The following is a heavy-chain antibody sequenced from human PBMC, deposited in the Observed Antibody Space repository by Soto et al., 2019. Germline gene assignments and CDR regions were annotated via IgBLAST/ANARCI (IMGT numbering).Heavy chain of an antibody. J-gene: IGHJ4*02. CDR2: ISYDGGNK. V-gene: IGHV3-30*03. CDR3: ATDCSGWYGSSEYGF. D-gene: IGHD6-19*01. CDR1: GFPFSSSG. Sequence: QVQLVESGGGVVQPGRSLRLSCAASGFPFSSSGIHWVRQAPGKGLEWVAVISYDGGNKYYVDSVKGRFTISRDNTKNALYLQMDSVRAEDTALYYCATDCSGWYGSSEYGFWGQGTLVTVSS.